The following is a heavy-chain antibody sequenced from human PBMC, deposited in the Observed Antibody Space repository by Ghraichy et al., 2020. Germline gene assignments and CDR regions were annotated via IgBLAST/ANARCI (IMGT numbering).Heavy chain of an antibody. CDR2: IYYSGST. D-gene: IGHD3-10*01. CDR1: GGSISSGDYY. Sequence: SETLSLTCTVSGGSISSGDYYWSWIRQPPGKGLEWIGYIYYSGSTYYNPSLKSRVTISVDTSKNQFSLKLSSVTAADTAVYYCARETRIPHDTNYYGSGTDDYWGQGTLVTVSS. J-gene: IGHJ4*02. V-gene: IGHV4-30-4*01. CDR3: ARETRIPHDTNYYGSGTDDY.